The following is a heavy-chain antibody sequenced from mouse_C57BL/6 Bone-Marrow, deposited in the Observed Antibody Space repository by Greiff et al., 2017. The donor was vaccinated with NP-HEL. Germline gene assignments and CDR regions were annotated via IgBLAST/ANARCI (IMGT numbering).Heavy chain of an antibody. D-gene: IGHD1-1*01. CDR1: GFTFSSYA. J-gene: IGHJ2*01. V-gene: IGHV5-4*03. CDR3: ASHYYGSSYDY. Sequence: EVKLQESGGGLVKPGGSLKLSCAASGFTFSSYAMSWVRQTPEKRLAWVATISDGGSYTYYPDNVKGRFTISRDNAKNNLYLQMSHLKSEDTAMYYCASHYYGSSYDYWGQGTTLTVSS. CDR2: ISDGGSYT.